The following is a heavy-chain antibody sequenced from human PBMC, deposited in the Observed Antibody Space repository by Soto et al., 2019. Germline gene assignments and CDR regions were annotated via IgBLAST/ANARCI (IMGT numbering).Heavy chain of an antibody. CDR3: ARDYWSPELRLDS. D-gene: IGHD2-15*01. V-gene: IGHV4-34*10. CDR2: MNRSGGI. Sequence: SALLSLTCDVYGCSFSSYYVILIRPPPGKGLEWIGEMNRSGGINYNPSLKSRVTMSIDTSNNHSSLKLNSVIAADTAVYYGARDYWSPELRLDSWGQGTLVTVSS. CDR1: GCSFSSYY. J-gene: IGHJ5*01.